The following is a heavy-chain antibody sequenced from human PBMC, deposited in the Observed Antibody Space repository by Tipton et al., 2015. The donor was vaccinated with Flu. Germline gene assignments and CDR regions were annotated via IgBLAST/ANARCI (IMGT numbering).Heavy chain of an antibody. Sequence: LRLSCTVSGGSMSSYYWAWIRQPAGKGLEWIGRMYTSGSTNYNASLNGRVTMSVDPSKGQLSLRLSSATAADTAKYYCARDLRGYSGYTGGDAFDVWGQGTMVTVSS. CDR3: ARDLRGYSGYTGGDAFDV. CDR2: MYTSGST. D-gene: IGHD5-12*01. CDR1: GGSMSSYY. J-gene: IGHJ3*01. V-gene: IGHV4-4*07.